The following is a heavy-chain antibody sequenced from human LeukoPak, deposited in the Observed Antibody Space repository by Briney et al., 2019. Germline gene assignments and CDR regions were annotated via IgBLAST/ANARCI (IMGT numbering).Heavy chain of an antibody. CDR2: ISYDGSNK. V-gene: IGHV3-30*04. D-gene: IGHD6-19*01. CDR3: AREGRIAVAGGSNWFDP. Sequence: PGGSLRLSCAPSGFTFRSYAMHWVRQAPRKGLEWVAVISYDGSNKYYTDSVKGRFTISRDNSKNTLYLQMNSLRAEDTAVYYCAREGRIAVAGGSNWFDPWGQGTLVTVSS. J-gene: IGHJ5*02. CDR1: GFTFRSYA.